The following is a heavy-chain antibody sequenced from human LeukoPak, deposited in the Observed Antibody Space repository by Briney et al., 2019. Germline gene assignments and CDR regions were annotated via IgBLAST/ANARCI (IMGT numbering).Heavy chain of an antibody. CDR2: INHSGST. Sequence: PSETLSLTCAVYGGSFSGYYWSWIRQPPGKGLEWIGEINHSGSTNYNPSLKSRVTISVDTSKNQFSLKLSSVNAADTAVYYCARGCKTYIVVVPAPRSNWFDPWGQGTLVTVSS. CDR3: ARGCKTYIVVVPAPRSNWFDP. J-gene: IGHJ5*02. CDR1: GGSFSGYY. V-gene: IGHV4-34*01. D-gene: IGHD2-2*01.